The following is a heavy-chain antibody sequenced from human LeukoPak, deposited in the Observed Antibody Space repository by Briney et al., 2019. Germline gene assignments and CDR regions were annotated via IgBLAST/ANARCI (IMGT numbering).Heavy chain of an antibody. J-gene: IGHJ6*03. Sequence: PGGSLRLSCAASGFTFSSYWMSWVRQAPGKGLEWVANIKQDGSEKYYVDSVKGRFTISRDNAKNSLYLQMNSLRAEDTAVYYCARGSGSDYYYYYYMDVWGKGTTVTISS. CDR3: ARGSGSDYYYYYYMDV. CDR1: GFTFSSYW. CDR2: IKQDGSEK. V-gene: IGHV3-7*01. D-gene: IGHD1-26*01.